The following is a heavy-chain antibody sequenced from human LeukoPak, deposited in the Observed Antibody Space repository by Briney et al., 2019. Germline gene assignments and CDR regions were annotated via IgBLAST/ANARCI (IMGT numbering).Heavy chain of an antibody. D-gene: IGHD6-13*01. J-gene: IGHJ5*02. CDR3: ARTSSRNWFDP. Sequence: SETLSLTCTVSGGSISSSSYYWGWIRQPPGKGLEWIGSIYYSGSTYYNPSLKSRVTISVDTSKNQSSLKLSSVTAADTAVYYCARTSSRNWFDPWGQGTLVTVSS. CDR1: GGSISSSSYY. CDR2: IYYSGST. V-gene: IGHV4-39*01.